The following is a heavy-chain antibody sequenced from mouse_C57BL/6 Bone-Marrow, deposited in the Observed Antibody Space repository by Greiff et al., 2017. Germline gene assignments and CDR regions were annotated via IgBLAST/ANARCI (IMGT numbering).Heavy chain of an antibody. D-gene: IGHD1-1*01. V-gene: IGHV1-80*01. CDR1: GYAFSSYW. Sequence: QVQLQQSGAELVKPGASVKISCKASGYAFSSYWMNWVKQRPGKGLEWIGQIYPGDGDTNYNGKFKGKATLTADKSSSTAYMQLSSLTSEDSAVYFCARGYYDSSIWYFDVWGTGTTVTVSS. CDR3: ARGYYDSSIWYFDV. CDR2: IYPGDGDT. J-gene: IGHJ1*03.